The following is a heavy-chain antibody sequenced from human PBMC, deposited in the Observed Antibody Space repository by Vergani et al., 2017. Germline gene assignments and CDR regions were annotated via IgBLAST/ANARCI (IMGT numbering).Heavy chain of an antibody. CDR3: ARRESVAAAGTLMGYYYGMDV. CDR2: INPKSGGT. CDR1: GYTFTGYY. D-gene: IGHD6-13*01. V-gene: IGHV1-2*02. Sequence: QVQLVQSGAEVKKPGASVKVSCKASGYTFTGYYMHWVRQAPGQGLEWMGWINPKSGGTNYAQKFQGRVTMTRDTSISTAYMELSRLRSDGTAVYYCARRESVAAAGTLMGYYYGMDVWGQGTTVTVSS. J-gene: IGHJ6*02.